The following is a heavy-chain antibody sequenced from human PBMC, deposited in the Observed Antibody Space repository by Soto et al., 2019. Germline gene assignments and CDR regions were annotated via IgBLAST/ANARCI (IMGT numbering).Heavy chain of an antibody. Sequence: SETLSLTCTVSGGSISSYYWSWIRQPPGKGLEWIGYIYYSGSTNYNPSLKSRVTISVDTSKNQFSLKLSSVTAADTAVYYCARVRPTKPYDAFDIWGQGTMVT. CDR1: GGSISSYY. CDR3: ARVRPTKPYDAFDI. CDR2: IYYSGST. J-gene: IGHJ3*02. V-gene: IGHV4-59*01.